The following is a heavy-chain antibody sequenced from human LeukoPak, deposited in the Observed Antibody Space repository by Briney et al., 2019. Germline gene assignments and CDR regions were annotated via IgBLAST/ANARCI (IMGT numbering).Heavy chain of an antibody. V-gene: IGHV4-39*01. CDR3: ARRHFNERYFDR. Sequence: SGTLSLTCTVSGGSIRSSSYYWGWIRQPPGKGLEWIGNIYYSGNTYYNPSLKSRVTMSLDTSKNQFSLNLNSVTAADTAVYYCARRHFNERYFDRWGQGSLVTVSS. D-gene: IGHD1-1*01. CDR2: IYYSGNT. CDR1: GGSIRSSSYY. J-gene: IGHJ4*02.